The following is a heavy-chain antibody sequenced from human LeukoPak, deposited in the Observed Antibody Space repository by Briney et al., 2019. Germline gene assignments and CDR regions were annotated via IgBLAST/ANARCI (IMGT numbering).Heavy chain of an antibody. D-gene: IGHD3-22*01. J-gene: IGHJ4*02. V-gene: IGHV1-69*13. Sequence: PKASVKLSCKASGGTFSSYAISWVRQAPGQGLEWMGGIIPIFGTANYAQKFQGRVTITADESTSTAYMELSSLRSEDTAVYYCAREQNYYDSSGYYDYWGQGTLVTVSS. CDR1: GGTFSSYA. CDR2: IIPIFGTA. CDR3: AREQNYYDSSGYYDY.